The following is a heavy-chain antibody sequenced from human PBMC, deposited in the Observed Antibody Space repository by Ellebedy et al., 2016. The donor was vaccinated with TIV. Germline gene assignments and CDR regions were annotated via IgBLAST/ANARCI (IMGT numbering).Heavy chain of an antibody. V-gene: IGHV3-43*01. CDR1: GFTFDDYT. D-gene: IGHD5-12*01. J-gene: IGHJ6*02. CDR3: AKDQRGYSGYDLVSHIYGMDV. Sequence: GESLKISXAASGFTFDDYTMHWVRQAPGKGLEWVSLISWDGGSTYYADSVKGRFTISRDNSKNSLYLQMNSLRTEDTALYYCAKDQRGYSGYDLVSHIYGMDVWGQGTTVTVSS. CDR2: ISWDGGST.